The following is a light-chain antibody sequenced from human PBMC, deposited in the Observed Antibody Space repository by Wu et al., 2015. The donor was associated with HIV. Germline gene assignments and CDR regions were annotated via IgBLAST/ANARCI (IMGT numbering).Light chain of an antibody. Sequence: DIQMTQTPSTLSASMGDRVTITCRASQSVGLWLAWYQQKPGKAPKLLIYKASTLESGVPLRFSGNGSGTEFTLTISGLQSDDFATYYCQQYLNYRTFGQGTKVEVK. CDR3: QQYLNYRT. V-gene: IGKV1-5*03. CDR2: KAS. J-gene: IGKJ1*01. CDR1: QSVGLW.